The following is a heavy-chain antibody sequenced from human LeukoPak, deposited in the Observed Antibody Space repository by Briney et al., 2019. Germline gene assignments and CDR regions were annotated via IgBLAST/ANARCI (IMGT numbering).Heavy chain of an antibody. V-gene: IGHV5-51*01. D-gene: IGHD6-13*01. CDR3: AIIAAAGLDAFDI. CDR1: EYSFSNNW. J-gene: IGHJ3*02. CDR2: IYPGDSDT. Sequence: GESLKISCKGSEYSFSNNWLGWVRQMPGKGLEWMGIIYPGDSDTRYSPSFQGQVTIPADKSISTAYLQWSSLKASDTAMYYCAIIAAAGLDAFDIWGQGTMVTVSS.